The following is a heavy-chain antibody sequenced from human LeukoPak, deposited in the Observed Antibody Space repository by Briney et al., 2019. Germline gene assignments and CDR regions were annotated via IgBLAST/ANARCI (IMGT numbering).Heavy chain of an antibody. J-gene: IGHJ4*02. D-gene: IGHD3-22*01. Sequence: GGSLRLSCAASGFTFSSYWMHWVRQAPGKGLVWVSRINSDGSSTSYAGSVKGRFTISRDNAKNTLYLQMNSLRAEDTAVYYCARAKRPPYYYDSSGYYQSFDYWGQGTLVTVSS. CDR2: INSDGSST. CDR3: ARAKRPPYYYDSSGYYQSFDY. CDR1: GFTFSSYW. V-gene: IGHV3-74*01.